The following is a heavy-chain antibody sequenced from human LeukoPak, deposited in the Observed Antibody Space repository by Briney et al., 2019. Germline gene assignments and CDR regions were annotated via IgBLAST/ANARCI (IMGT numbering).Heavy chain of an antibody. Sequence: PSETLSLTCTFSGGSISSYFWSWIRQPAGKGLERIGRIYSSGSTNYNPSLKSRVTMSMDTSKNQFSLQLSSVTAADTAVYYCVSTSIAVAGTSFDYWGQGTLVTVSS. CDR2: IYSSGST. D-gene: IGHD6-19*01. CDR1: GGSISSYF. V-gene: IGHV4-4*07. CDR3: VSTSIAVAGTSFDY. J-gene: IGHJ4*02.